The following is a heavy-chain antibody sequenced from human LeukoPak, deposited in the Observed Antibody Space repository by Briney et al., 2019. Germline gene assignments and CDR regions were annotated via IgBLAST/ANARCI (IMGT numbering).Heavy chain of an antibody. Sequence: PGGSLRLSCAASGFTFSSYGMHWVRQAPGKGLEWVAVISYDGSNKYYADSVKGRFTISRDNAKNSLYLQMNSLRAEDTAVCYCASSITIFGVVTPDDAFDIWGQGTMVTVSS. CDR3: ASSITIFGVVTPDDAFDI. CDR1: GFTFSSYG. J-gene: IGHJ3*02. D-gene: IGHD3-3*01. V-gene: IGHV3-30*03. CDR2: ISYDGSNK.